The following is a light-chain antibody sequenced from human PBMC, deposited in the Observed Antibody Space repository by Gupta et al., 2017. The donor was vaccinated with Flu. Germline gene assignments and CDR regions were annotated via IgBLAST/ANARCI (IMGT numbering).Light chain of an antibody. CDR1: QSVSSSY. Sequence: EIVLTQSPGTLSLSPGERATLSCRASQSVSSSYLAWYQQKPGQAPRLLIYGASSRATGIPDRFSGSGSGTEFTLTISRREPEDFAVYYCQHKGSSLITFGQGTLLDIK. V-gene: IGKV3-20*01. CDR3: QHKGSSLIT. CDR2: GAS. J-gene: IGKJ5*01.